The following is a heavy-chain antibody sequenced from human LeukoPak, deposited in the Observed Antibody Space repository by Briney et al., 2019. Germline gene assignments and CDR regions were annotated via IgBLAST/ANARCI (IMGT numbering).Heavy chain of an antibody. V-gene: IGHV1-18*03. CDR2: ISGYNGKT. J-gene: IGHJ4*02. D-gene: IGHD4-11*01. Sequence: ASVKVSCKASGYTFTSYYMHWVRQAPGQGLEWMGWISGYNGKTKYADNLQGRVTMTTDTSTSTAYMELGSLRSDDMAVYYCARDRVYDYSNPRGFDYWGQGTLVTVSS. CDR3: ARDRVYDYSNPRGFDY. CDR1: GYTFTSYY.